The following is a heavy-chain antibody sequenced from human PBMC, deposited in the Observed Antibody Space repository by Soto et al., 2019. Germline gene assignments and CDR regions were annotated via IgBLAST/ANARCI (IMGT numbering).Heavy chain of an antibody. Sequence: GESLKISCKGSGYSFTSYWIGWVRQMPGKGLEWMGIIYPGDSDTRYSPSFQGQVTISADKSISTAYLQWSSLKASDTAMYYCARLSEDTAMVSGYYYYGMDVWGQGTTVTVSS. V-gene: IGHV5-51*01. CDR1: GYSFTSYW. J-gene: IGHJ6*02. CDR2: IYPGDSDT. CDR3: ARLSEDTAMVSGYYYYGMDV. D-gene: IGHD5-18*01.